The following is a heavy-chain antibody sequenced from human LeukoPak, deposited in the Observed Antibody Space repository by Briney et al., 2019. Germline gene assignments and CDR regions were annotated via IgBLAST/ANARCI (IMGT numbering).Heavy chain of an antibody. Sequence: SETLSLTCTVSGGSISSGDYYWSWIRQPPGKGLEWIGYIYYSGSTYYNPSLKSRVTISVDTSKNQFSPKLSSVTAADTAVYYCARGGLFTPFDYWGQGTLVTVSS. CDR1: GGSISSGDYY. CDR3: ARGGLFTPFDY. D-gene: IGHD3-16*01. J-gene: IGHJ4*02. V-gene: IGHV4-30-4*01. CDR2: IYYSGST.